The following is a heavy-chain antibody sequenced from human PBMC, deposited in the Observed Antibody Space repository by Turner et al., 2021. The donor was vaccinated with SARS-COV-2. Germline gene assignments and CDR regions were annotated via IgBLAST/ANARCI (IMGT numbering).Heavy chain of an antibody. Sequence: QVQLVQSGAEVKKPGASVKVSCKVSGYTLTELSMHWVRQAPGKGLEWMGGFDPEDGETIYAQKFQGRVTITADKSTSTAYMELSSLRSEDTAVYYCARDAPHCTSTSCYVNWGQGTLVTVSS. D-gene: IGHD2-2*01. CDR3: ARDAPHCTSTSCYVN. V-gene: IGHV1-24*01. J-gene: IGHJ4*02. CDR1: GYTLTELS. CDR2: FDPEDGET.